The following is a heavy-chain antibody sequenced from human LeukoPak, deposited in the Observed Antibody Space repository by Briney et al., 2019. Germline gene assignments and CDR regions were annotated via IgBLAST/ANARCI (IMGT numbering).Heavy chain of an antibody. V-gene: IGHV4-59*01. CDR1: GDSISNYY. Sequence: SETLSLTCTVSGDSISNYYWSWIRQPPGKGLEWIGYIYYSGTTKYNPSLKSRVTISVDTSKNQFSLKLSSVTAADTAVYYCARSNEVLLWFGELLGWFDPWGQGTLVTVSS. CDR3: ARSNEVLLWFGELLGWFDP. CDR2: IYYSGTT. J-gene: IGHJ5*02. D-gene: IGHD3-10*01.